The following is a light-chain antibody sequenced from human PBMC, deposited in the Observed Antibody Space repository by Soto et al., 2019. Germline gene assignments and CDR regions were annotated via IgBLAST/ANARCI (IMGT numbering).Light chain of an antibody. V-gene: IGKV1-5*03. CDR3: QHYNSYSEA. CDR1: QSISRF. J-gene: IGKJ1*01. CDR2: KAS. Sequence: DIQMTQSPSSLSAFVGDRVTITCRASQSISRFLAWYQQKPGKAPKLLIYKASTLKSGVPSRFSGSGSGTEFTLTISSLQPDDFATYYCQHYNSYSEAFGQGTKVELK.